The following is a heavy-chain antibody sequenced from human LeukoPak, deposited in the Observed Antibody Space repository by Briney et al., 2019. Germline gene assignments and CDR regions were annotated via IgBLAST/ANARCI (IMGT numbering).Heavy chain of an antibody. D-gene: IGHD6-13*01. CDR3: ARGSRGIAAAGTGGAYYYYMDV. Sequence: GSLRLSCAASGFTFSSHWMSWIRQPPGKGLEWIGEINHSGSTNYNPSLKSRVTISVDTSKNQFSLKLSSVTAADTAVYYCARGSRGIAAAGTGGAYYYYMDVWGKGTTVTVSS. V-gene: IGHV4-34*01. J-gene: IGHJ6*03. CDR2: INHSGST. CDR1: GFTFSSHW.